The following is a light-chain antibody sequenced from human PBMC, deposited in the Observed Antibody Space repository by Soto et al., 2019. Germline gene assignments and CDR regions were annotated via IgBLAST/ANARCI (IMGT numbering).Light chain of an antibody. V-gene: IGLV2-11*01. CDR1: SSDVGGYNY. J-gene: IGLJ2*01. Sequence: QSALTQPRSVSGSPGQSVTISCTGTSSDVGGYNYVSWYQQHPGKAPKLMIYDVSKRPSGVPDRFSGSKSGKTASLTSSGLQAEDEADYYCCSYAGSYTVVFGGGTKLTVL. CDR3: CSYAGSYTVV. CDR2: DVS.